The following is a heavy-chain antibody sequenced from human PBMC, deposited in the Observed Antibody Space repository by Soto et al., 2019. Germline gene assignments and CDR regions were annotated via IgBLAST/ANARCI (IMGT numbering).Heavy chain of an antibody. V-gene: IGHV3-48*03. CDR2: ISTSGRTI. CDR3: ARQPAHVYEASPKWFDP. J-gene: IGHJ5*02. Sequence: EVLLVESGGGLVQSGGSLRLSCTASGFTFSSYEMNWVRQAPGKGLEWISYISTSGRTIFDAGSVKGRFTISRDNTRNTLFLQMDSLRPEDTAVYYCARQPAHVYEASPKWFDPWGQGTLVIVSS. CDR1: GFTFSSYE. D-gene: IGHD3-16*01.